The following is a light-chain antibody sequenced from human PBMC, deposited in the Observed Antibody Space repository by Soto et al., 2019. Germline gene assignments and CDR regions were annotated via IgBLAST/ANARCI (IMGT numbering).Light chain of an antibody. CDR1: QSVYIY. V-gene: IGKV3-11*02. J-gene: IGKJ5*01. Sequence: EIVLTHSPATLSLSPGERATLSCSASQSVYIYLAWYQQKPGQAPRRLTYDTSNRAACIPARFSARGSGRDFTLISISREPADSAVYYCRHHSSWPPITFGLGTRLEL. CDR3: RHHSSWPPIT. CDR2: DTS.